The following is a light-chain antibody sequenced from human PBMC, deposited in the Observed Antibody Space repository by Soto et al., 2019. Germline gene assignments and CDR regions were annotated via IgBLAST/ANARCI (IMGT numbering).Light chain of an antibody. V-gene: IGLV2-11*01. CDR3: CSYAGGYTYV. CDR2: DVT. CDR1: SSDAGGYNS. J-gene: IGLJ1*01. Sequence: QSVLTQPRSVSGSPGQSVTISCTGTSSDAGGYNSVSWFQQYPGKAPRLMIYDVTKRPSGVPDRFSGSKSGNTASLTISGLQAEDEADFYCCSYAGGYTYVFGTGTKVTVL.